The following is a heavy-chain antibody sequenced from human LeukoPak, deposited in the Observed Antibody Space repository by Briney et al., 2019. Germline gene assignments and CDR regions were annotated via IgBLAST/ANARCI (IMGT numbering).Heavy chain of an antibody. D-gene: IGHD2-2*02. J-gene: IGHJ4*02. V-gene: IGHV3-23*01. Sequence: GGSLRLSCGASGLTFSSYAMSWVRKAPGKGREWVSAISGSGGCTYYADSVKGRFTISRDNSKNTLYLQMNSLRAEDTAVYYCAKSKCSSTSCYTKFDYWGQGTLVTVSS. CDR3: AKSKCSSTSCYTKFDY. CDR1: GLTFSSYA. CDR2: ISGSGGCT.